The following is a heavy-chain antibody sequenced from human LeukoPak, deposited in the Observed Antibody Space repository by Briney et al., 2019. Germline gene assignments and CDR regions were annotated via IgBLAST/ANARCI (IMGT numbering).Heavy chain of an antibody. Sequence: SETLSLTCAVYGGSFSGYYWSWIRQPPGRGLEWIGEINHSGSTNYNPSLKSRVTISVDTSKNQFSLKLSFVTAADTAVYYCARGVGRYYYDSSGPNWFDPWGQGTLVTVSS. V-gene: IGHV4-34*01. CDR3: ARGVGRYYYDSSGPNWFDP. CDR2: INHSGST. CDR1: GGSFSGYY. J-gene: IGHJ5*02. D-gene: IGHD3-22*01.